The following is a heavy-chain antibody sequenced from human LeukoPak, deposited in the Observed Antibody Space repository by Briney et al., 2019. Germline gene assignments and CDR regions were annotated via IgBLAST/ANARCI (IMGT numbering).Heavy chain of an antibody. Sequence: ASVKVSCKASGYTFTSYYMHWVRQAPGQGLEWMGIINPSGGSTSYAQKFQGRVTMTRDMSTSTVYMELSSLRSEDTAVYYCARGGVAGIYYYYYMDVWGKGTTVTVSS. D-gene: IGHD6-19*01. CDR1: GYTFTSYY. CDR3: ARGGVAGIYYYYYMDV. CDR2: INPSGGST. V-gene: IGHV1-46*01. J-gene: IGHJ6*03.